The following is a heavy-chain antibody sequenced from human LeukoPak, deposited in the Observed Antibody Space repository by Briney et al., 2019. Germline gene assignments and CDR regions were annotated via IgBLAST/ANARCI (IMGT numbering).Heavy chain of an antibody. CDR1: GFTFSSYA. CDR3: AKDDTRDGYNLLIDY. CDR2: ISYDGSNK. D-gene: IGHD5-24*01. V-gene: IGHV3-30*04. J-gene: IGHJ4*02. Sequence: PGGSLRLSCSASGFTFSSYAMHWVRQAPGKGLEWVAVISYDGSNKYYADSVKGRFTISRDNSKNTLYLQMNSLRAEDTAVYYCAKDDTRDGYNLLIDYWGQGTLVTVSS.